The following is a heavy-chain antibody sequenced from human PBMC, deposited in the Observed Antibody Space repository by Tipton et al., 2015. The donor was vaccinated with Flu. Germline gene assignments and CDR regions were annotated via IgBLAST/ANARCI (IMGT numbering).Heavy chain of an antibody. CDR1: GFTFSIFG. V-gene: IGHV3-23*01. CDR2: ITDSGGAT. J-gene: IGHJ4*02. CDR3: AKRGSIYGDHDF. D-gene: IGHD4-17*01. Sequence: SLRLSCAASGFTFSIFGMGWVRQAPGKGLEWVSTITDSGGATYHAGSVKGRFTISRDNSKNMLYLQMNSLRVEDTAVYYCAKRGSIYGDHDFWGQGTLVTVSS.